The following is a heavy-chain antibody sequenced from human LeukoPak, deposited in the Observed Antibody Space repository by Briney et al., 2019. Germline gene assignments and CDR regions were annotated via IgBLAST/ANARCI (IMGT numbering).Heavy chain of an antibody. Sequence: ASVKVSCKASGYTFSSYYMHWVRQAPGQGLEWMGIINPSDGRTSYAQKFQGRVTMTRDMSTSTVYMELSSLRSEDTAVYYCARDRRGLGYCSGGSCYPPPEYFQHWGQGTLVTVSS. D-gene: IGHD2-15*01. CDR2: INPSDGRT. J-gene: IGHJ1*01. V-gene: IGHV1-46*01. CDR1: GYTFSSYY. CDR3: ARDRRGLGYCSGGSCYPPPEYFQH.